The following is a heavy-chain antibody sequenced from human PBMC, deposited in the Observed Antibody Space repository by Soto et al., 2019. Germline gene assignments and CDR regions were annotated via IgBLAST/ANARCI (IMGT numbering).Heavy chain of an antibody. CDR1: GFTFSSYG. CDR3: ASDPVAGGNSAFDY. J-gene: IGHJ4*02. CDR2: IWYDGSNK. D-gene: IGHD4-4*01. V-gene: IGHV3-33*01. Sequence: GGSLRLSCAASGFTFSSYGMHWVRQAPGKGLEWVAVIWYDGSNKYYADSVKGRFTISRDNSKNTLYLQMNSLRAEDTAVYYCASDPVAGGNSAFDYWGQGTLVTVSS.